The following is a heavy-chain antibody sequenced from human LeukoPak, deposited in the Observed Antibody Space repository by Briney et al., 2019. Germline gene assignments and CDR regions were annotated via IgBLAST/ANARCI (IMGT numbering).Heavy chain of an antibody. D-gene: IGHD6-19*01. CDR3: ARRGWLVNFDN. J-gene: IGHJ4*02. Sequence: GGSLRLPCPADGSTLGNISMGCVSQAPGKGLEWVSSISSSGDNTHYADSVKGRFTISRDNSKDTLYLQMNTLRAEDTAIYYCARRGWLVNFDNWGQGTLVTVSS. CDR2: ISSSGDNT. V-gene: IGHV3-23*01. CDR1: GSTLGNIS.